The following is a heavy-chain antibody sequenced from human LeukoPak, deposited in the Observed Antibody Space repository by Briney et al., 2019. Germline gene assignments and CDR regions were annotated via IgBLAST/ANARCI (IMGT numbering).Heavy chain of an antibody. CDR3: ARDPPKYYDFWSGYYEDY. Sequence: ASVKVSCKASGYTFTGYYMHWVRQAPGQGLGWMGWINPNSGGTNYAQKFQGRVTMTRDTSISTAYMELSRLRSDDTAVYYCARDPPKYYDFWSGYYEDYWGQGTLVTVSS. CDR2: INPNSGGT. D-gene: IGHD3-3*01. V-gene: IGHV1-2*02. J-gene: IGHJ4*02. CDR1: GYTFTGYY.